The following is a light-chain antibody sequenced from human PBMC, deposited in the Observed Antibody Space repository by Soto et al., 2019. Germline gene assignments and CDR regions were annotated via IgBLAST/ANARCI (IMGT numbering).Light chain of an antibody. CDR1: SRDVGSYNL. CDR2: GGT. Sequence: QSVLTQPASVSGSPGQSITISCTGTSRDVGSYNLVSWYQQHPGNAPKLIIYGGTKRPSGVSYRFSGSKSGNTASLTISGLQEEDEGDYHCCSFAGSSTYVFGTGTKVTVL. V-gene: IGLV2-23*01. J-gene: IGLJ1*01. CDR3: CSFAGSSTYV.